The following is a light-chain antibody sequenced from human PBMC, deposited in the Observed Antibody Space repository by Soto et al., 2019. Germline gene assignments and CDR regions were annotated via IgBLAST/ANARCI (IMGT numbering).Light chain of an antibody. CDR1: QSVNSNY. CDR3: QQYGRT. J-gene: IGKJ2*01. V-gene: IGKV3-20*01. Sequence: DSVLTQSPGTLSLSPGERATLSCRASQSVNSNYLAWYQQKPGQAPRLLIFGASTRATGISDRFRGSGSGTDFTLTINRLEPEDFAVYYCQQYGRTFGQGTKVDIK. CDR2: GAS.